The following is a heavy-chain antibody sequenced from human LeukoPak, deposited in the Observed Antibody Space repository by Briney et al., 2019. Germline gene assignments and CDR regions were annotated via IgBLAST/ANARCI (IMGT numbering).Heavy chain of an antibody. V-gene: IGHV1-24*01. Sequence: ASVKVSFKVSGFTLAELAMHWVRQAPGKGLEWMGGFDPEDGETIYAQKFQGRVTMTEDTSTDTAYMELSSLRPEDTAVYYCATEASYFYYWGQGTLVTVSS. J-gene: IGHJ4*02. CDR2: FDPEDGET. CDR1: GFTLAELA. CDR3: ATEASYFYY.